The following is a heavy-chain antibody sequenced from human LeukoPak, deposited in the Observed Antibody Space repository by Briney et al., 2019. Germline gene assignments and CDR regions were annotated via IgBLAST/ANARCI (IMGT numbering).Heavy chain of an antibody. CDR3: AKRTVIDPKSITGTKWTLDY. V-gene: IGHV3-74*01. CDR1: GFTFSSYW. J-gene: IGHJ4*02. Sequence: GGSLRLSCVASGFTFSSYWMHWVRQDPRKGLVWVSRINGDGRNINYADSVRGRFTISRDNAKNTLYLQMNSLRADDTAVYYCAKRTVIDPKSITGTKWTLDYWGQGTLVTVSS. CDR2: INGDGRNI. D-gene: IGHD1-7*01.